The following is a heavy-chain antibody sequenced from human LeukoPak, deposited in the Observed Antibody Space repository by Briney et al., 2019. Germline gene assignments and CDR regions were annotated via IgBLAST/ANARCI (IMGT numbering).Heavy chain of an antibody. CDR1: GGSISSYY. V-gene: IGHV4-59*01. CDR3: ARVDLFYYGSGSYDRWYFDL. CDR2: IYYSGST. D-gene: IGHD3-10*01. J-gene: IGHJ2*01. Sequence: SETLSLTCTVSGGSISSYYWSWIRQPPGKGLEWIGYIYYSGSTNYNPSLKGRVTISVDTSKNQFSLKLSSVTAADTAVYYRARVDLFYYGSGSYDRWYFDLWGRGTLVTVSS.